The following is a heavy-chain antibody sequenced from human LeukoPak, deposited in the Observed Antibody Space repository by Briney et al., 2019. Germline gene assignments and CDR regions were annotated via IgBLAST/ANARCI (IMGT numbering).Heavy chain of an antibody. D-gene: IGHD2-21*02. V-gene: IGHV1-46*01. CDR1: GYTFTSYY. Sequence: ASVKVSCKASGYTFTSYYMHWVRQAPGQGLEWMGIINPSGGSTSYAQKFQGRVTMTRDTSTSTVYMELSSLRSEDTAVYYCARGFNCGGDCYSGLGFDYWGQGTLVTVSS. CDR2: INPSGGST. J-gene: IGHJ4*02. CDR3: ARGFNCGGDCYSGLGFDY.